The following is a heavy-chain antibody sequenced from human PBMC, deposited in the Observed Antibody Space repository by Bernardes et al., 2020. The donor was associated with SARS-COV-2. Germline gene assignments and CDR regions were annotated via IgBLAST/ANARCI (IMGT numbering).Heavy chain of an antibody. Sequence: GGSLRLSCAASGFTFSSYAMSWVRQAPGKGLEWVSAISGSGGSTYYADSVKGRFTISRDNSKNTLYLQMNSLRAEDTAVYYCAKSTAFFENSGITFGGVPHAFDIWGQGTMVTVSS. CDR3: AKSTAFFENSGITFGGVPHAFDI. V-gene: IGHV3-23*01. J-gene: IGHJ3*02. CDR2: ISGSGGST. CDR1: GFTFSSYA. D-gene: IGHD3-16*01.